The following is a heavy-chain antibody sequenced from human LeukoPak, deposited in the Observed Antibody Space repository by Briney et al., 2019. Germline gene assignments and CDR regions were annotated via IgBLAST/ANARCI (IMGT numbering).Heavy chain of an antibody. CDR3: ARGTIYSSSWHPYYFDY. J-gene: IGHJ4*02. CDR1: GGSISSYY. D-gene: IGHD6-6*01. V-gene: IGHV4-59*08. Sequence: SETLSLTCTVSGGSISSYYWSWTRQPPGKGLEWIGYISYSGSTYYNPSLKSRVTISVDTSKNQFSLKLSSVTAADTAVYYCARGTIYSSSWHPYYFDYWGQGTLVTVSS. CDR2: ISYSGST.